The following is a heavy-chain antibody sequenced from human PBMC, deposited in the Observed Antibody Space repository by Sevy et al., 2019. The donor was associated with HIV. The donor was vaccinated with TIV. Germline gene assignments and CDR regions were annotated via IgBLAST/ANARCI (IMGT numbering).Heavy chain of an antibody. CDR1: GGSISSSHYY. D-gene: IGHD3-3*01. V-gene: IGHV4-39*01. CDR3: ARRDYYGYSDS. CDR2: IYYSWSA. Sequence: SETLSLTCTVSGGSISSSHYYWGWIRQPPGKGLEWIGTIYYSWSAYYNSSLKSRVTIFIDTSNNQFSLRLSSVTAADTAVYYCARRDYYGYSDSWGQGTLVTVSS. J-gene: IGHJ4*02.